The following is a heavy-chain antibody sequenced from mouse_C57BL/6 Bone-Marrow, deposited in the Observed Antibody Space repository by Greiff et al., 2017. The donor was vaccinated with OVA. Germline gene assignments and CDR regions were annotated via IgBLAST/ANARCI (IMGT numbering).Heavy chain of an antibody. Sequence: SGPGILQPSQTLSLTCSFSGFSLSTFGMGVGWIRQPSGKGLEWLAHIWWDDDKYYNPALKSRLTISKDTSKNQVFLKIANVDTADTATYYCARIFTTVVATDWYFDVWGTGTTVTVSS. CDR2: IWWDDDK. CDR3: ARIFTTVVATDWYFDV. V-gene: IGHV8-8*01. CDR1: GFSLSTFGMG. D-gene: IGHD1-1*01. J-gene: IGHJ1*03.